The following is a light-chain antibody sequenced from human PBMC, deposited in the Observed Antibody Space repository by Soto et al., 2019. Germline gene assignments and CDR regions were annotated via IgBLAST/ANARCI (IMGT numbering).Light chain of an antibody. CDR1: TSDVGRYNY. CDR3: RLYSSSRFYV. V-gene: IGLV2-14*01. Sequence: QSALTQPASVSGSPGQSITISCTGTTSDVGRYNYVSWYQQHPGKAPKLMIYEVYDRPSGVSNCFSGSKSGNTASLTISGLQAEDEADYYCRLYSSSRFYVFGTGTKVTVL. CDR2: EVY. J-gene: IGLJ1*01.